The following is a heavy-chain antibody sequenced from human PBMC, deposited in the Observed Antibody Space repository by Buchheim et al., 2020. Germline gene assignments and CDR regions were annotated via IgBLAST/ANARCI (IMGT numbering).Heavy chain of an antibody. J-gene: IGHJ5*02. V-gene: IGHV3-30*04. D-gene: IGHD4-17*01. Sequence: QVQLVESGGGVVQPGRSLRLSCAASGFTFSSYAMHWVRQAPGKGLEWVAVISYDGSNKYYADSVKGRFTISRDNSKNTLYLQMNSLRAEDTAVYYCARDFYGDYVSWFDPWGQGTL. CDR1: GFTFSSYA. CDR2: ISYDGSNK. CDR3: ARDFYGDYVSWFDP.